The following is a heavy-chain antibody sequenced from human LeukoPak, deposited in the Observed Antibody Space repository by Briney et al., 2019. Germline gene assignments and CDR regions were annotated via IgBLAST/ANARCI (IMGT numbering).Heavy chain of an antibody. J-gene: IGHJ4*02. D-gene: IGHD3-22*01. CDR3: ARDSAYYYDSSGYTWSFDY. CDR2: IYYSGST. V-gene: IGHV4-34*01. CDR1: GGSFSGYY. Sequence: KTSETLSLTCAVYGGSFSGYYWGWIRQPPGKGLEWIGTIYYSGSTYYNPSLKSRVTISVDTSKNQFSLKLSSVTAADTAVYYCARDSAYYYDSSGYTWSFDYWGQGTLVTVSS.